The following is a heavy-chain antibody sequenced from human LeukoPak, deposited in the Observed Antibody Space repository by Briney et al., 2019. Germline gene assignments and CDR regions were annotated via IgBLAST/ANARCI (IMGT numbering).Heavy chain of an antibody. D-gene: IGHD1-26*01. CDR2: IYYSGGT. Sequence: NPSETLSLTCTVSGGSISGQYWSWIRQPPGKGLEWIGEIYYSGGTKYNPSLERRVTISLDTSKNHFSLRLSSVTAADTAVYYCARDREVGATGYYFDYWGQGTLVTVSS. CDR1: GGSISGQY. V-gene: IGHV4-59*11. J-gene: IGHJ4*02. CDR3: ARDREVGATGYYFDY.